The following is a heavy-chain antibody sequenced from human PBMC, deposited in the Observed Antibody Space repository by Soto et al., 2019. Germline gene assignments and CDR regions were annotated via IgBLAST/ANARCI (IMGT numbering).Heavy chain of an antibody. CDR3: APLSVSLSGPYGIHV. J-gene: IGHJ6*02. CDR1: GGSLSTQS. CDR2: IPPGGSP. V-gene: IGHV4-34*01. Sequence: LSLTCAIYGGSLSTQSRSWVRQTPGKGLEWIGEIPPGGSPNYNPSLKSRVTLSVDTSKNQFSVRLNSVTASDTAVYYCAPLSVSLSGPYGIHVWGQGTTVTVSS. D-gene: IGHD2-15*01.